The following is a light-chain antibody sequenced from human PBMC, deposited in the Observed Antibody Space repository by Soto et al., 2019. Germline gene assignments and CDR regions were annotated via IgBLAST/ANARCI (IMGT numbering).Light chain of an antibody. J-gene: IGLJ1*01. CDR3: SSYTNINTTACV. V-gene: IGLV2-14*01. Sequence: QSALTQPASVSGSPGQSITISCTGTSGDIGSYNRVSWYQQHPGQASKPIIYEVTDRPSGVSNRFSGSKSGNTASLTISGLQAEDEAKYYCSSYTNINTTACVFGTGTKVTVL. CDR1: SGDIGSYNR. CDR2: EVT.